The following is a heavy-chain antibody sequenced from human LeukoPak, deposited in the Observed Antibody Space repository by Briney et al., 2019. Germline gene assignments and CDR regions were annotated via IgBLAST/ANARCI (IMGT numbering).Heavy chain of an antibody. CDR1: GDSVSSKNCA. J-gene: IGHJ4*02. D-gene: IGHD6-19*01. CDR3: ARDFGTTGWHTFDY. V-gene: IGHV6-1*01. CDR2: TYYRSKWYN. Sequence: QTLSLTCVVSGDSVSSKNCAWNWIRQSPSRGLEWLGRTYYRSKWYNDYAESMEGRMTISQDTSKNQYSLHLNSVTPDDTAVYYCARDFGTTGWHTFDYWGQGTLVTVSS.